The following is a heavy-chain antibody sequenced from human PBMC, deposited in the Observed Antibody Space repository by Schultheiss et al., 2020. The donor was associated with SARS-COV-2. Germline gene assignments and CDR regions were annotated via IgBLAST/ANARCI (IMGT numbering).Heavy chain of an antibody. Sequence: GGSLRLSCSASGFTFSRYHMTWVRQAPGKGLEWVSSIREGSSNAYYTDSLQGRSTISRDDAENSLYLQMNSLRADDTAVYYCASSYSPPQIAVVVQWFDYWGQGTLVTVSS. CDR1: GFTFSRYH. CDR2: IREGSSNA. CDR3: ASSYSPPQIAVVVQWFDY. J-gene: IGHJ4*02. D-gene: IGHD6-19*01. V-gene: IGHV3-21*01.